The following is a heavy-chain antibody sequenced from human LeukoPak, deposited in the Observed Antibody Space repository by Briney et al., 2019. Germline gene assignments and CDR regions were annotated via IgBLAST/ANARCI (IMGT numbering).Heavy chain of an antibody. D-gene: IGHD5-12*01. CDR3: ARDAHPLIVDIVATIGY. CDR1: GYTFTGYC. CDR2: INPNSGGT. V-gene: IGHV1-2*06. Sequence: ASVKVSCKASGYTFTGYCMHWVRQAPGQGLEWMGRINPNSGGTNYAQKFQGRVTMTRDTSISTAYMELSRLRSDDTAVYYCARDAHPLIVDIVATIGYWGQGTLVTVSS. J-gene: IGHJ4*02.